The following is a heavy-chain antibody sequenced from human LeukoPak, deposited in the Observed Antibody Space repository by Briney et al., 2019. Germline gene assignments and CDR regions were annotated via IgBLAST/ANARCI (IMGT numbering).Heavy chain of an antibody. CDR1: GYTFTGYY. CDR2: INPNSGGT. Sequence: ASVKVSCKASGYTFTGYYMHWVRQAPGQGLEWMGWINPNSGGTNYAQKFQGRVTMTRDTSISTAYMALSRLRSDDTAVYYCARTQKRLRGYYDSSGYHDYWGQGTLVTVSS. CDR3: ARTQKRLRGYYDSSGYHDY. V-gene: IGHV1-2*02. D-gene: IGHD3-22*01. J-gene: IGHJ4*02.